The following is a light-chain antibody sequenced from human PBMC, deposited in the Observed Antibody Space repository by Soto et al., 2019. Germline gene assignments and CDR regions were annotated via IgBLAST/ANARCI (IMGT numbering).Light chain of an antibody. V-gene: IGLV4-69*01. Sequence: QPVLTQSPSASASLRASVKLTCTVSSGHSSYAIAWHQQQPEKGPRYLMKLNSDGSHSKGDGIPDRFSGSSSGAERYLTISSLQSEDEAEYYCQTWGTGIQIFGGGTQLTVL. CDR3: QTWGTGIQI. CDR1: SGHSSYA. CDR2: LNSDGSH. J-gene: IGLJ2*01.